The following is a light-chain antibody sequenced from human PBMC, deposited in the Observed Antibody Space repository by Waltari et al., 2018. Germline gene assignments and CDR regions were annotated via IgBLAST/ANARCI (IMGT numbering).Light chain of an antibody. V-gene: IGLV3-10*01. J-gene: IGLJ1*01. CDR3: YSTDNSGNHRGV. CDR1: ELPKKY. CDR2: EDK. Sequence: SYEVTQPPSVSVSPGQTARITCSGDELPKKYAFWYQQKPGQAPVLVIYEDKKRPSGIPERFSGSTSGTRATLTIRGAQVEDEADYYCYSTDNSGNHRGVFGTGTKVTVL.